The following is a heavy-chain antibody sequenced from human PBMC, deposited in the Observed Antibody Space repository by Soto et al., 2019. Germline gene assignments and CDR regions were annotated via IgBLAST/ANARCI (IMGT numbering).Heavy chain of an antibody. CDR2: IDPEDGET. Sequence: WGQRADVEGRGRMRGIDPEDGETIYAQKFQGRVTMTEDTSTDTAYMELSSLRSEDTAVYYCATVFTMVRGVGVDWFDPWGQGTLVTVSS. CDR3: ATVFTMVRGVGVDWFDP. J-gene: IGHJ5*02. D-gene: IGHD3-10*01. V-gene: IGHV1-24*01.